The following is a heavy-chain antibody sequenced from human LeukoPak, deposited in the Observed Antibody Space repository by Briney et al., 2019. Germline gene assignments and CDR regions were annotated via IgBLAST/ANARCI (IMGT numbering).Heavy chain of an antibody. V-gene: IGHV4-59*08. CDR3: ARQSRLSGYSLGVHYDYMDV. CDR1: GASISSYY. CDR2: IYSSGST. Sequence: SETLSLTCTVSGASISSYYWSWIRLPPGKGLEWVGHIYSSGSTDYNPSLKSRLTASVDTSKNQFSLRLTSVTAADTAVYYCARQSRLSGYSLGVHYDYMDVWGKGTTVTVSS. J-gene: IGHJ6*03. D-gene: IGHD2-15*01.